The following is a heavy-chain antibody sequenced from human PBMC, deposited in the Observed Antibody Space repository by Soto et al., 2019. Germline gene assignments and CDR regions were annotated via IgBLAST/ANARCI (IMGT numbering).Heavy chain of an antibody. V-gene: IGHV3-15*01. D-gene: IGHD2-15*01. J-gene: IGHJ6*02. CDR1: GFTFSNAW. CDR2: IKSKNDGGTT. Sequence: EVQLVESGGDLVEPGGSLRLSCAASGFTFSNAWMSWVRQAPGKGLEWVGRIKSKNDGGTTDYAAPGKGRFTISRDDSKNTLFLQVTSLKTEDTGVYYCTRDVLPGSRYGYYFYGMDVWGQGTTVTVSS. CDR3: TRDVLPGSRYGYYFYGMDV.